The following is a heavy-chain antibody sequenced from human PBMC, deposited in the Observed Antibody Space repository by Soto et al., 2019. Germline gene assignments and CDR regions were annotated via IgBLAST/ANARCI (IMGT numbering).Heavy chain of an antibody. CDR3: AKDPGGITIFGGVYYMDV. CDR2: ISGSGGST. CDR1: GFTFSSYA. J-gene: IGHJ6*03. V-gene: IGHV3-23*01. Sequence: GGSLRLSCAASGFTFSSYAMSWVRQAPGKGLEWVSAISGSGGSTYYADSVKGRFTISRDNSKNTLYLQMNSLRAEDTAVYYCAKDPGGITIFGGVYYMDVWGKGTTVTVSS. D-gene: IGHD3-3*01.